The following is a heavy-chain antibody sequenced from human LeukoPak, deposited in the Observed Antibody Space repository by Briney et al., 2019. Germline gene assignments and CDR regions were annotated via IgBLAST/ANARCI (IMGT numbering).Heavy chain of an antibody. Sequence: PGGSLRLSCVASEFIFSSYTMNWVRQAPGKGLEWVSSISSSSSYIYFADSVKGRFTISRDNAKNSLYLQMNSLRAEDTAVYYCARGALGMSGRIVDAFDIWGQGTRVTASS. V-gene: IGHV3-21*01. CDR3: ARGALGMSGRIVDAFDI. CDR2: ISSSSSYI. J-gene: IGHJ3*02. D-gene: IGHD1-14*01. CDR1: EFIFSSYT.